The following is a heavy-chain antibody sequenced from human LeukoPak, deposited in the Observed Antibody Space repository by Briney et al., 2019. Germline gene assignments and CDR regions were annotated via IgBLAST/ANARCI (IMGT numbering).Heavy chain of an antibody. J-gene: IGHJ4*02. D-gene: IGHD6-13*01. Sequence: SETLSLTCTVSGGSISSYYWSWIRQPPGKGLEWIGYIYYSGSTNYNPSLMSRVTISVDTSKNQFSLKPSSVTAADTAVYYCARVGAPYSSSWYFSLWGQGTLVTVSS. CDR3: ARVGAPYSSSWYFSL. CDR2: IYYSGST. V-gene: IGHV4-59*01. CDR1: GGSISSYY.